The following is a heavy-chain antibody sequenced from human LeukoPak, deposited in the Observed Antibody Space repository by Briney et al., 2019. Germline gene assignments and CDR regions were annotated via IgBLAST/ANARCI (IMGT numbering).Heavy chain of an antibody. CDR2: IYSAGST. V-gene: IGHV3-53*01. Sequence: GGSLRLSCAASGFTVSSNYMTWVRQAPGKGPECVSVIYSAGSTYYADSVKGRFTISRDNSKNILYLQMSNLRVEDTAVYYCARGPGGGATSGYFQHWGQGTLVTVSS. CDR3: ARGPGGGATSGYFQH. CDR1: GFTVSSNY. J-gene: IGHJ1*01. D-gene: IGHD1-26*01.